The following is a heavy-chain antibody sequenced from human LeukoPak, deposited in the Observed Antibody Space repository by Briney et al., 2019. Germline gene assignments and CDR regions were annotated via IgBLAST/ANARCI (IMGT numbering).Heavy chain of an antibody. J-gene: IGHJ6*02. CDR3: AKDRGAEWELLRDYYYYGMDV. CDR2: ISYDGSNK. V-gene: IGHV3-30*18. D-gene: IGHD1-26*01. CDR1: GFTFSSYG. Sequence: PGGSLRLSCAASGFTFSSYGMHWVRQAPGEGLEWVAVISYDGSNKYYADSVKGRFTISRDNSKNTLYLQMNSLRAEDTAVYYCAKDRGAEWELLRDYYYYGMDVWGQGTTVTVSS.